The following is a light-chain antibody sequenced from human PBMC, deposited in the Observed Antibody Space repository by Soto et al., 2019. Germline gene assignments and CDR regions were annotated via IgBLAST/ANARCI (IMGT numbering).Light chain of an antibody. CDR3: SSYTSSSTHV. CDR1: SSDVGGYDY. J-gene: IGLJ1*01. V-gene: IGLV2-14*03. CDR2: DVS. Sequence: QCVRTHPVPVSGSPGQAIAISCTGTSSDVGGYDYVSWYQQHPGKAPKLMISDVSNRPSGVSNRFSGSKSGNTASLTISGLQAEDEADYYCSSYTSSSTHVFGTGTKVTVL.